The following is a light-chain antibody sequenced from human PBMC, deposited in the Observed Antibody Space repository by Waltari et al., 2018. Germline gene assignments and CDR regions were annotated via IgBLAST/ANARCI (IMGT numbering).Light chain of an antibody. V-gene: IGKV3-20*01. CDR3: QHYLRLPVT. Sequence: EIVLTQSPGTLSLSPGERATLSCRASQRISRTLVWYQKKPGQAPRLLIYAASTRATGSPDRFSGSGSGTDFSLTISRLEPGDFAVYYCQHYLRLPVTFGQGTKVEIK. CDR2: AAS. J-gene: IGKJ1*01. CDR1: QRISRT.